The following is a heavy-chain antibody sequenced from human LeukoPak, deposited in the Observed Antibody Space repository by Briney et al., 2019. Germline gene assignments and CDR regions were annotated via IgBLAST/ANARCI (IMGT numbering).Heavy chain of an antibody. Sequence: PGGSLRLSCAASGFTFSSYSMNWVRQAPGKGLEWVPSISSSSSYIYHADSVKGRFTISRDNAKNSLYLQMNSLRAEDTAVYYCASWLGPYWGQGTLVTVSS. CDR1: GFTFSSYS. V-gene: IGHV3-21*01. CDR2: ISSSSSYI. D-gene: IGHD3-10*01. J-gene: IGHJ4*02. CDR3: ASWLGPY.